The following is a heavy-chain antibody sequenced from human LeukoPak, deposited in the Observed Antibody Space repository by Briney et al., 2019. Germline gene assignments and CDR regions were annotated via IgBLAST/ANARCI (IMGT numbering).Heavy chain of an antibody. Sequence: SETLSLTCTVSGGSISSSSYYWGWIRQPPGKGLEWIGSIYYSGSTYYNPSLKSRVTISVDTSKNQFSLKLSSVTAADTAVYYCARHCGSGVIVVVPAAICHWGQGTLVTVSS. CDR2: IYYSGST. CDR1: GGSISSSSYY. V-gene: IGHV4-39*01. CDR3: ARHCGSGVIVVVPAAICH. D-gene: IGHD2-2*02. J-gene: IGHJ4*02.